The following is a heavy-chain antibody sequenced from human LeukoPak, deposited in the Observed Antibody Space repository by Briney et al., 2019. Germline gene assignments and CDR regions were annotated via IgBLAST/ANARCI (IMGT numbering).Heavy chain of an antibody. CDR1: GGSISSYY. V-gene: IGHV4-59*01. Sequence: KPSETLSLTCTVSGGSISSYYWSWIRQPPGMGLEWIGYIYYSGSTNYNPSLKSRVTISVDTSKNQFSLKLSSVTAADTAVYYCARELNDAFDIRGQGTMVTVSS. CDR2: IYYSGST. CDR3: ARELNDAFDI. J-gene: IGHJ3*02.